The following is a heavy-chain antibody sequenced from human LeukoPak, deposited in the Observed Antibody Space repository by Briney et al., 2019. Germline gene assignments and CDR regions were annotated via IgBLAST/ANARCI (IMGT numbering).Heavy chain of an antibody. D-gene: IGHD5-18*01. CDR1: GYSFTSYW. CDR2: IYPGDSDT. J-gene: IGHJ5*02. V-gene: IGHV5-51*01. Sequence: GESLKISCKGSGYSFTSYWIGWGRQMPGKGLEWMGIIYPGDSDTRYSPSFQGQVTISADKSISTAYLQWSSLKASDTAMYYCARRKGYSYGPYNWFDPWGQGTLVTVSS. CDR3: ARRKGYSYGPYNWFDP.